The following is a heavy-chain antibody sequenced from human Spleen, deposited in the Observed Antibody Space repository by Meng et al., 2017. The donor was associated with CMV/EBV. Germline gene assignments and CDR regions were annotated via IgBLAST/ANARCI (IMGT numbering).Heavy chain of an antibody. D-gene: IGHD4-23*01. CDR2: IYTYGTI. V-gene: IGHV3-53*05. CDR1: GFTVGSNY. J-gene: IGHJ3*02. CDR3: AIYGGRGGDFDN. Sequence: GESLKISCAASGFTVGSNYVSWVRQAPGKGLEWVSVIYTYGTIYYADSVKGRFTISRDNSKNNVYLQMDNLRPEDTALYYCAIYGGRGGDFDNWGQGTMVTVSS.